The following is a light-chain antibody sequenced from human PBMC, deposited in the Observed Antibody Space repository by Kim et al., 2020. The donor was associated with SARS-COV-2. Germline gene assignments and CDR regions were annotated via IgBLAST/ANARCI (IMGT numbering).Light chain of an antibody. CDR3: QVWDSSTVV. Sequence: SYELTQPLSVSVALGQTARITCGGNNIGSKNVHWYQQKPGQAPVLVIYRDTSRPSGIPERFSGSNSGNTATLIISRAQAGDEADYYCQVWDSSTVVFGGGTQLTVL. J-gene: IGLJ2*01. V-gene: IGLV3-9*01. CDR2: RDT. CDR1: NIGSKN.